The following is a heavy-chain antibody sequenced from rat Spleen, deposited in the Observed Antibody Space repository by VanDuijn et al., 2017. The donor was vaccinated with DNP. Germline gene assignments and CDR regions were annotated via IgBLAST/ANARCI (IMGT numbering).Heavy chain of an antibody. D-gene: IGHD1-7*01. V-gene: IGHV5-20*01. CDR2: ITYSGVTT. J-gene: IGHJ3*01. Sequence: EVQLVESGGGLVQPGRSLKLSCAASGFTFSDYYMAWVRQAPTRGLEWVTTITYSGVTTYYRDSVKGRFTVSRDNAKNTLFLQMDSLRSEDTATYYCTRGGLEDPFAYWGQGTLVTVSS. CDR3: TRGGLEDPFAY. CDR1: GFTFSDYY.